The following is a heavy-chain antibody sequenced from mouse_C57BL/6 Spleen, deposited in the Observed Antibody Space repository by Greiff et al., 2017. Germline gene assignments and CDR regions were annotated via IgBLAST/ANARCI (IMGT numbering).Heavy chain of an antibody. J-gene: IGHJ1*03. CDR3: ARMIYYGNLYWYFDV. CDR1: GFSLSTFGMG. V-gene: IGHV8-8*01. Sequence: QVTLKECGPGILQPSQTLSLTCSFSGFSLSTFGMGVGWIRQPSGKGLEWLAHIWWDDDKYYNPALKSRLTISKDTSKNQVFLKIANVDTADTATYYCARMIYYGNLYWYFDVWGTGTTVTVSS. CDR2: IWWDDDK. D-gene: IGHD2-1*01.